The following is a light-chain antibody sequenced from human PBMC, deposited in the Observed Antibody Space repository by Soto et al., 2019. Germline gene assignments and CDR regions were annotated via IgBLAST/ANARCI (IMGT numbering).Light chain of an antibody. Sequence: QLVLTQPPSVSEAPRQRVTISCSGSSSNIGNNAVNWYQQLPGKAPKLLIYYDDLLPSGVSDRFSGSKSGTSASLAISGLKSEDEADYYCAAWDDSLNGPVFGGGTKLTVL. CDR1: SSNIGNNA. CDR3: AAWDDSLNGPV. V-gene: IGLV1-36*01. J-gene: IGLJ3*02. CDR2: YDD.